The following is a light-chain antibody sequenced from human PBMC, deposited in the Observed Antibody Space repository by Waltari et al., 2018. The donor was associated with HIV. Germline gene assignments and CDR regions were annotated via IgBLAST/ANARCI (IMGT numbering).Light chain of an antibody. CDR1: RFNIGAGFD. CDR3: QSYDNSPSAWV. J-gene: IGLJ3*02. Sequence: QYALTQPPSVSGAPGQSVTISCSGHRFNIGAGFDVHWYHRVPGAAPKLLISGSTNRPSGVPDRFSGSTSGASASLTISELQTEDEGDYFCQSYDNSPSAWVFGTGTTLTVL. V-gene: IGLV1-40*01. CDR2: GST.